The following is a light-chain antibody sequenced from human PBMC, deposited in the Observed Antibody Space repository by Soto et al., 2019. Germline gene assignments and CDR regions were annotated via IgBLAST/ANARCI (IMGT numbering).Light chain of an antibody. Sequence: QSALTQPRSVSGSPGQSVTISCTGTSSDVGGYNYVSWYQQHPVKAPKLMIYDVSKRPSGVPDRFSGSKSGNTASLTISVLQAEDEADYYCCSYAGSYSVVFGGGTKLTVL. CDR3: CSYAGSYSVV. J-gene: IGLJ2*01. CDR1: SSDVGGYNY. CDR2: DVS. V-gene: IGLV2-11*01.